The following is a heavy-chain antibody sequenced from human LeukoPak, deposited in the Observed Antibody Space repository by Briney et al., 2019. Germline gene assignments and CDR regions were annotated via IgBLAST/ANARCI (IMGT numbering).Heavy chain of an antibody. CDR2: INPSGGGT. D-gene: IGHD5-12*01. Sequence: ASVKVSCKASGYTFTSYYIHWVRQAPGQGLEWTGIINPSGGGTRYAQKFQGRVTMTRDTSTSTVYMELSSLRSEDTAVYYCARDIVATISSVDTAMLPPETDYWGQGTLVTVSS. V-gene: IGHV1-46*01. CDR3: ARDIVATISSVDTAMLPPETDY. CDR1: GYTFTSYY. J-gene: IGHJ4*02.